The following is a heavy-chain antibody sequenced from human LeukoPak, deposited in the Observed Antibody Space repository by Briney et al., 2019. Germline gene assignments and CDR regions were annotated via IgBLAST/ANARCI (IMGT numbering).Heavy chain of an antibody. CDR1: GGSFSSYY. Sequence: PSETLSLTCAVYGGSFSSYYWSWIRQPPGKGLEWMGEINHSGSTNYNPSLKSRVTISVDTSKNQFSLKLSSVTAAETAVYYCARGGWIQLWKDYFDYWGQGTLVTVSS. J-gene: IGHJ4*02. CDR3: ARGGWIQLWKDYFDY. CDR2: INHSGST. D-gene: IGHD5-18*01. V-gene: IGHV4-34*01.